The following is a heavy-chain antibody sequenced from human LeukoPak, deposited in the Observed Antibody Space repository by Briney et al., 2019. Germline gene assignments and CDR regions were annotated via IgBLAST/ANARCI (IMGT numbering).Heavy chain of an antibody. CDR2: IYTSGRT. CDR1: GGSISNGSYY. V-gene: IGHV4-61*02. Sequence: SQTLSLTCTVSGGSISNGSYYWSWIRQPAGKGLEWIGRIYTSGRTNYNPSLKSRVTISVDTSKNQFSLKLSSVTAADTAVYYCARGTFYCSSTSCYRGIYYYYGMDVWGQGTTVTVSS. D-gene: IGHD2-2*01. CDR3: ARGTFYCSSTSCYRGIYYYYGMDV. J-gene: IGHJ6*02.